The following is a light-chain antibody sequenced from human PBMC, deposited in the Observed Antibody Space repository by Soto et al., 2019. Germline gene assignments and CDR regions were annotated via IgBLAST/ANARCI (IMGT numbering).Light chain of an antibody. V-gene: IGKV3-15*01. Sequence: DIVMTQSPVTLSVSPGERATLSCRASQGVSSNLAWYQQKPGQAPRLLIYGASTRAAGIPARFSGSGSGTEFTLTISSLQSEDFAVYYCQQNNNWPRTFGPGTKVDIK. CDR1: QGVSSN. CDR3: QQNNNWPRT. CDR2: GAS. J-gene: IGKJ3*01.